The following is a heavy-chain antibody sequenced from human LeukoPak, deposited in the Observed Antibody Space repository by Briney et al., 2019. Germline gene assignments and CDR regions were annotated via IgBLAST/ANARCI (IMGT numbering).Heavy chain of an antibody. CDR3: ARDLIWDSLDY. J-gene: IGHJ4*02. CDR1: GFTVSGNY. V-gene: IGHV3-53*01. D-gene: IGHD1-26*01. CDR2: IYSGGTT. Sequence: GGSLRLSCAVSGFTVSGNYMSWVRQAPGKGLEWVSLIYSGGTTYYADSVKGRFTISRDNAKNSLNLQMNSLRAEDTALYYCARDLIWDSLDYWGQGTLVTVSS.